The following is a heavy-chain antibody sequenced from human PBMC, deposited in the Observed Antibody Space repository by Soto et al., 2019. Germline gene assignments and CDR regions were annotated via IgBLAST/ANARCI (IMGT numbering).Heavy chain of an antibody. J-gene: IGHJ5*02. V-gene: IGHV3-48*04. CDR1: GFIFSSYD. Sequence: EVQLVESGGGLVQPGGSLRLSCAASGFIFSSYDMNWVRQAPGKGLVWVSYISSGSGNILYADSVKGRFTISRVNAKNSLYLEMNSLRAEDTAVYYGARSYGTGSLNWFDPWGQGTLVTVSS. CDR2: ISSGSGNI. D-gene: IGHD3-10*01. CDR3: ARSYGTGSLNWFDP.